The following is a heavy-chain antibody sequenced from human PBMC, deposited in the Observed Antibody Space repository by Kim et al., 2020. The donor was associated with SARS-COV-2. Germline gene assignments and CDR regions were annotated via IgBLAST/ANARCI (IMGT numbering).Heavy chain of an antibody. CDR2: IIPIFGTA. V-gene: IGHV1-69*13. CDR1: GGTFSSYA. Sequence: SVKVSCKASGGTFSSYAISWVRQAPGQGLEWMGGIIPIFGTANYAQKFQARVTITADESTSTAYMELSSLRSEDTAVYYCARVEYYYDSSGYYFDYWGQGTLVTVSS. D-gene: IGHD3-22*01. CDR3: ARVEYYYDSSGYYFDY. J-gene: IGHJ4*02.